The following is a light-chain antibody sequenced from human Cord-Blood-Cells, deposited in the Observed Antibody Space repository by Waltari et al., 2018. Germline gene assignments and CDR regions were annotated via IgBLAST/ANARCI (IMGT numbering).Light chain of an antibody. V-gene: IGKV3-11*01. CDR1: QSVSSH. J-gene: IGKJ4*01. Sequence: EIVLTQSPATLSLSPGERATLTCRASQSVSSHLAWYQQKPGQAPRLRIYDASNRATGIPARVSGSGSGTDFTLTISSLEPEDCAVYYCQQRSNWPLTFGGGTKVEIK. CDR3: QQRSNWPLT. CDR2: DAS.